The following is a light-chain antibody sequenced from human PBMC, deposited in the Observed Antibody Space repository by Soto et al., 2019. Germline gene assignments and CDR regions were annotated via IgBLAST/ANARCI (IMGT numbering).Light chain of an antibody. V-gene: IGLV2-14*01. Sequence: QSALTQPASVSGSPGQSITISCTGTSSDVGGYDYVSRYQQHPGKAPKVMIYEVSNRPSGVSNRFSGSKSGNTASLTISGLLAEDEAEYFCSSPRNRSTWVFGGGTKLTVL. J-gene: IGLJ3*02. CDR1: SSDVGGYDY. CDR3: SSPRNRSTWV. CDR2: EVS.